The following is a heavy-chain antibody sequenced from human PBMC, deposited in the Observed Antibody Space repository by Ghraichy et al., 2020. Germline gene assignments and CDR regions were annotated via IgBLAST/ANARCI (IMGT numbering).Heavy chain of an antibody. Sequence: SQTLSLTCGVSDYSISSGHYWAWIRQPPGKGLEWIATIYHTGITNHNPSLKSRVTMSVDTSKNQFSLKLSSVTAADTAVYYCARRTLSQAEAKFDYWGQGTLVTVSS. CDR2: IYHTGIT. V-gene: IGHV4-38-2*01. J-gene: IGHJ4*02. CDR1: DYSISSGHY. D-gene: IGHD2-15*01. CDR3: ARRTLSQAEAKFDY.